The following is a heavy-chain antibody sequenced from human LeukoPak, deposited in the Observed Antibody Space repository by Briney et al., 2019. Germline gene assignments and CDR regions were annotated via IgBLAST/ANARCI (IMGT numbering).Heavy chain of an antibody. V-gene: IGHV1-46*03. CDR1: GYTFTSYY. Sequence: ASVKVSCKASGYTFTSYYMHWVRQAPGQGLEWMGIINPSGGSTSYAPKFQGRVTMTRDTSTSTVYMELSSLRSEDTAVYYCARDLSPSYYDFWSGFVHWGQGTLVTVSS. CDR3: ARDLSPSYYDFWSGFVH. CDR2: INPSGGST. D-gene: IGHD3-3*01. J-gene: IGHJ4*02.